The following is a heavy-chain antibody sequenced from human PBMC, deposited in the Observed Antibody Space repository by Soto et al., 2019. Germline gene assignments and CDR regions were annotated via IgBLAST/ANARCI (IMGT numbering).Heavy chain of an antibody. V-gene: IGHV1-18*04. CDR3: ARDARLGLARRLVDAFDI. Sequence: QVQLLQSGPEVKTPGASVKVSCEASGYTFTSSGITWVRQAPGQGLEWMGCITTYNDDTNYAQNLQGRVTITTDTTTSRAFIELRRLRSDGTAVYYCARDARLGLARRLVDAFDIWRQGTMVTVS. CDR1: GYTFTSSG. CDR2: ITTYNDDT. D-gene: IGHD3-16*01. J-gene: IGHJ3*02.